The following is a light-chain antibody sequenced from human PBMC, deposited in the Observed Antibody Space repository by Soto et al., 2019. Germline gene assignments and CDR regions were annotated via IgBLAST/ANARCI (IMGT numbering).Light chain of an antibody. CDR3: QKYNSAPWT. J-gene: IGKJ1*01. CDR2: VAS. V-gene: IGKV1-27*01. Sequence: DIQMTQSPYSLSASVGDRVTITCRASQGISNYLAWYQQQPGKVPKLLIYVASTLQAGVPSRFSGSGSGTDFTLTISSLQPEDVATYYCQKYNSAPWTFGQGTKVEI. CDR1: QGISNY.